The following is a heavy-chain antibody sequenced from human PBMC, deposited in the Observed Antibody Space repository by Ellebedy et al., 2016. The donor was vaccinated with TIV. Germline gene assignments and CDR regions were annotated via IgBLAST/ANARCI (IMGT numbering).Heavy chain of an antibody. V-gene: IGHV3-74*01. CDR1: GFTFSSYW. CDR3: ARDHYYYYGMDV. Sequence: GESLKISXSASGFTFSSYWMHWVRQAPGKGLVWVSRINSDGSSTSYADSVKGRFTISRDNAKNTLYLQMNSLRAEDTAVYYCARDHYYYYGMDVWGQGTTVTVSS. J-gene: IGHJ6*02. CDR2: INSDGSST.